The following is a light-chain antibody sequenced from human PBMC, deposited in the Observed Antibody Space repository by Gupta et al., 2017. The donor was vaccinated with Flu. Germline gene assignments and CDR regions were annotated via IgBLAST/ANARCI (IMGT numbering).Light chain of an antibody. Sequence: VKLTCTLSSGHSSYAIAWHQQQPEKGPRYLMKVNSDGSHSKGDGIPDRFSGSSSGAERYLTISSLQSEDEADYYCQTWGTGIHVFGGGTKLTVL. CDR3: QTWGTGIHV. J-gene: IGLJ3*02. V-gene: IGLV4-69*01. CDR1: SGHSSYA. CDR2: VNSDGSH.